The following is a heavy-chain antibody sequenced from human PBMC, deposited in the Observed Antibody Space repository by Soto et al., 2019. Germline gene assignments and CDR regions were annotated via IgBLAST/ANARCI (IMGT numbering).Heavy chain of an antibody. CDR1: GFTFSSYS. Sequence: GGSLRLSCAASGFTFSSYSMNWVRQAPGKGLEWVSSISSSSSYIYYADSVKGRFTISRDNAKNSLYLQMNSLRAEDTAVYYCARDALIGYSSSQDAFDSWGQGTMVTVSS. CDR2: ISSSSSYI. V-gene: IGHV3-21*01. CDR3: ARDALIGYSSSQDAFDS. D-gene: IGHD6-13*01. J-gene: IGHJ3*02.